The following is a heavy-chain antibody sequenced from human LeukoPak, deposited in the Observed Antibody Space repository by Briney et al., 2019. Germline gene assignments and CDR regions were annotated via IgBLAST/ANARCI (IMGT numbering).Heavy chain of an antibody. CDR1: GYSFTSYW. V-gene: IGHV5-51*01. J-gene: IGHJ4*02. Sequence: GESLKISCKGSGYSFTSYWIGWVRQMPGEGLEWMGIIYPGDSDTRYSPSFQGQVTISADKSISTAYLQWSSLKATDTAMYYCARARNRYGSGSYYFDYWGQGTLVTVSS. CDR3: ARARNRYGSGSYYFDY. D-gene: IGHD3-10*01. CDR2: IYPGDSDT.